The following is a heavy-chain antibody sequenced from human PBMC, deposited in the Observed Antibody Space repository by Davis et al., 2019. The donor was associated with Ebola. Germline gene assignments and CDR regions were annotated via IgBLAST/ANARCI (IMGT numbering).Heavy chain of an antibody. CDR3: ARDGGDYYDSSGYYPY. CDR2: IYSGGST. V-gene: IGHV3-53*04. CDR1: GFTVSSNY. D-gene: IGHD3-22*01. J-gene: IGHJ4*02. Sequence: PGGSLRLSCAASGFTVSSNYMSWVRQAPGKGLEWVSVIYSGGSTYYADSVKGRFTISRHNSKNTLYLQMNSLRAEDTAVYYCARDGGDYYDSSGYYPYWGQGTLVTVSS.